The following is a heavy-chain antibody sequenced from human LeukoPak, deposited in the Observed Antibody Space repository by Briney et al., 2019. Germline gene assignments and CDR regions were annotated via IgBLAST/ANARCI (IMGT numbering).Heavy chain of an antibody. J-gene: IGHJ4*02. CDR1: GFTFSTSW. Sequence: GGSLRLSCAASGFTFSTSWMSWVRQAPGKGLEWVANIKADGSVKHYVDSMEGRCISRDNARSSLYLQMNSLRAEDTALYYCTRRMGGTPDYWGLGTLVTVSS. CDR3: TRRMGGTPDY. D-gene: IGHD1-26*01. CDR2: IKADGSVK. V-gene: IGHV3-7*03.